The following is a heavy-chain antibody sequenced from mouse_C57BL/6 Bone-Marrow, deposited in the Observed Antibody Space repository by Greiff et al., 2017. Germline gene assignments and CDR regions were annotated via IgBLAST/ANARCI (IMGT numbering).Heavy chain of an antibody. CDR2: ISDGGSYT. CDR3: ARDIGTVVADD. CDR1: GFTFSSYA. J-gene: IGHJ2*01. Sequence: EVKLVESGGGLVKPGGSLKLSCAASGFTFSSYAMSWVRQTPEKRLEWVATISDGGSYTYYPDNVKGRFTISRDNAKNNLYLQMSHLKSEDTAMYYCARDIGTVVADDWGQGTTLTVSS. V-gene: IGHV5-4*01. D-gene: IGHD1-1*01.